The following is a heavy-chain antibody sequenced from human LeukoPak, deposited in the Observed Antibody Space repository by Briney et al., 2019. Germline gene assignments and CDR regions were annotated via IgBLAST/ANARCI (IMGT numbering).Heavy chain of an antibody. Sequence: SETLSLTCAVSGGSISSINWWSCIRQPPGKGLEWIGEINHIGSTNYNPSLNSRVTISVDKSKNQFSLKLSSVTAADAAIFYCARGANGSDKHRGDVFDIWGQGTMVTVSS. J-gene: IGHJ3*02. V-gene: IGHV4-4*02. D-gene: IGHD1-26*01. CDR3: ARGANGSDKHRGDVFDI. CDR1: GGSISSINW. CDR2: INHIGST.